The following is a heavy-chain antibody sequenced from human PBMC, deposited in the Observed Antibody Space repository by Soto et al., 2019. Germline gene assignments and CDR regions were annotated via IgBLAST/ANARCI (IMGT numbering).Heavy chain of an antibody. CDR3: AREKTPMSPHYFYYGMDV. J-gene: IGHJ6*02. Sequence: ASVKVSCKTSGYTFTRYGISWVRQAPGQGLEWMGWISGYDGRTNFAQKVQDRVTMTTDTSTSTVYMELRSLSSDDTAVYYCAREKTPMSPHYFYYGMDVWGQGTTVTVSS. CDR2: ISGYDGRT. CDR1: GYTFTRYG. V-gene: IGHV1-18*01. D-gene: IGHD3-9*01.